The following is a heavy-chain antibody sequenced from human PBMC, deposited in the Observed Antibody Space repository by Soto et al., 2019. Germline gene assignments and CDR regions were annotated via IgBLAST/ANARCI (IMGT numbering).Heavy chain of an antibody. CDR1: GFTFSSYS. J-gene: IGHJ4*02. CDR3: ARGAGITVASTSFDY. D-gene: IGHD6-19*01. CDR2: ISFDGSYE. Sequence: QVQLVESGGGVVQPGRSLRLSCAASGFTFSSYSIHWVRQAPGKGLEWVAVISFDGSYEYYADSVKGRFTISRDNSKNTLYLQMNSLRAEDTAVYYCARGAGITVASTSFDYWGQGNLVTVSS. V-gene: IGHV3-30-3*01.